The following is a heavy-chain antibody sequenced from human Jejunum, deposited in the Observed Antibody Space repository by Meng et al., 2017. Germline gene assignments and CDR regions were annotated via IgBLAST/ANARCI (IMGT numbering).Heavy chain of an antibody. CDR3: ARRGGAYSTGHFPHFDD. V-gene: IGHV4-4*02. CDR1: GGPISSTNW. CDR2: VFHTGSS. D-gene: IGHD6-19*01. J-gene: IGHJ4*02. Sequence: GPGLVKPSGTLSLTCAVSGGPISSTNWWGWVRQPPGKGPEWIGDVFHTGSSNYSPSLRSRVTISVDKSKNQFSLNLSSVTAADTAVYFCARRGGAYSTGHFPHFDDWGQGTLVTVSS.